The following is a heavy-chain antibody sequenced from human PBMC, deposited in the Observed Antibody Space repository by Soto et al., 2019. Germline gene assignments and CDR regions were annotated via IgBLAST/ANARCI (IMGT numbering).Heavy chain of an antibody. V-gene: IGHV3-23*01. CDR2: ISGSGGST. CDR1: GFTFSSYA. CDR3: AKFSWNDVYYYYGMDV. Sequence: PGGSLRLSCAASGFTFSSYAMSWVRQAPGKGLEWVSAISGSGGSTYYADSVKGRFTISRDNSKNTLYLQMNSLRAEDTAVYYCAKFSWNDVYYYYGMDVWGQGTTVTVSS. D-gene: IGHD1-1*01. J-gene: IGHJ6*02.